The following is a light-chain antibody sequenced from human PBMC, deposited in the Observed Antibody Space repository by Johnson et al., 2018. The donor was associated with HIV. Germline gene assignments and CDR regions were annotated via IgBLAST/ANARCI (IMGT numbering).Light chain of an antibody. V-gene: IGLV1-51*01. CDR3: GTWDSNLIVGNV. J-gene: IGLJ1*01. Sequence: QSVLTQPPSVSAAPGQKVTISCSGSSSNIGNNYVSWYQQLPGTAPKLLIYDNNKRPSGIPDRFSGSKSGTSATLGITGLQTGDEADYYCGTWDSNLIVGNVFGTGTTGTVL. CDR2: DNN. CDR1: SSNIGNNY.